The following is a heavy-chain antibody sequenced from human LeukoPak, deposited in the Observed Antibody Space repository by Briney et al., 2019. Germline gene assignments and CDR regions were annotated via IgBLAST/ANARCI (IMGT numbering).Heavy chain of an antibody. CDR2: ISYDGSNK. CDR3: AKDPITMVRGVIITHRYYYGMDV. V-gene: IGHV3-30*18. D-gene: IGHD3-10*01. J-gene: IGHJ6*02. Sequence: PGRSLRLTCAASGFTFSSYGMHWVRQAPGKGLEWVAVISYDGSNKYYADSVKGRFTISRDNSKNTLYLQMNSLRAEDTAVYYCAKDPITMVRGVIITHRYYYGMDVWGQGTTVTVSS. CDR1: GFTFSSYG.